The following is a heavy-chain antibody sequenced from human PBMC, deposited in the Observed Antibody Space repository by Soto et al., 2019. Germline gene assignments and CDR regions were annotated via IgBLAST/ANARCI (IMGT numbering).Heavy chain of an antibody. Sequence: EVQVVESGGGLIQPGGSLRLSCAASGFIVSRNHMTWVRQAPGKGLEWISIVYRDGSTNYADSVKGRFSISRDNSKNTVYVQMNSLRAEDTAVYYCARVASEGGLDVWGQGTTVTVSS. CDR3: ARVASEGGLDV. V-gene: IGHV3-53*01. J-gene: IGHJ6*02. CDR1: GFIVSRNH. CDR2: VYRDGST.